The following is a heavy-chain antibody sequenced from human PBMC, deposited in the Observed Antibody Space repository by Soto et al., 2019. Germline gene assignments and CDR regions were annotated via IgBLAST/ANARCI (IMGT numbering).Heavy chain of an antibody. V-gene: IGHV1-69*13. J-gene: IGHJ6*02. CDR3: ARYPENILTGFMDV. Sequence: SVKVSCKASGGTFSSYAISWVRQAPGQGLEWMGGIIPIFGTANYAQKFQGRVTITADESTSTAYMELSSLRSEDTAVYYCARYPENILTGFMDVWGQGTTVTVSS. CDR2: IIPIFGTA. CDR1: GGTFSSYA. D-gene: IGHD3-9*01.